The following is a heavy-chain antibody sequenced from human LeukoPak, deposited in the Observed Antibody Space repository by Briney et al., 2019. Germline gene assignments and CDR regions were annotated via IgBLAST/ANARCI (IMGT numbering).Heavy chain of an antibody. CDR1: GYTFTSYY. CDR3: VRGTDLDC. Sequence: GAPVKVSCKASGYTFTSYYMHWVRQAPGQGLEWMGIINPSGGGTSYAQKFQGRVTMTKDTSTSTVHMELSSLRPEDTAVYYCVRGTDLDCWGQGTLVTVSS. CDR2: INPSGGGT. D-gene: IGHD3/OR15-3a*01. J-gene: IGHJ4*02. V-gene: IGHV1-46*03.